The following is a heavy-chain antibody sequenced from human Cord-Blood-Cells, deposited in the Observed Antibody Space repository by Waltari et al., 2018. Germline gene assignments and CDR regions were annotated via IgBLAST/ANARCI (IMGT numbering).Heavy chain of an antibody. D-gene: IGHD3-10*01. CDR3: ARDYYGSGSYY. CDR1: GFTFRSYA. V-gene: IGHV3-30*04. Sequence: QVQLVESGGGVVQPGRSLRLSCAASGFTFRSYAMLWVRQAPGKGLEWVAVISYDGSNKYYADSVKGRFTISRDNSKNTLYLQMNSLRAEDTAVYYCARDYYGSGSYYWGQGTLVTVSS. CDR2: ISYDGSNK. J-gene: IGHJ4*02.